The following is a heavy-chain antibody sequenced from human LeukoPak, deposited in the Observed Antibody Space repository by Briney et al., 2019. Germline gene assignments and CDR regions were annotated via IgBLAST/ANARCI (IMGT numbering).Heavy chain of an antibody. J-gene: IGHJ4*02. CDR3: ARVWQWLAPYYFDY. CDR2: ISAYNGNT. D-gene: IGHD6-19*01. Sequence: AASVKVSCKASGYTFTSYGISWVRQAPGQGLEWMGWISAYNGNTNYAQKLQGRVTMTTDTSTSTAYMELRSLRSDDTAVYYCARVWQWLAPYYFDYWGQGTLVTVSS. V-gene: IGHV1-18*01. CDR1: GYTFTSYG.